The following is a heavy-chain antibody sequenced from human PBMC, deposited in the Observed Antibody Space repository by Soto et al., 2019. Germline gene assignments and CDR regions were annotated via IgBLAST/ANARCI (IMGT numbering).Heavy chain of an antibody. CDR2: INPSGGST. CDR1: GYTFTSYY. CDR3: ARNQMTTFDWFDP. D-gene: IGHD4-4*01. J-gene: IGHJ5*02. Sequence: GASVKVSCKASGYTFTSYYMHWVRQAPGQGLEWMGIINPSGGSTSYAQKFQGRVTMTRDTSTSTVYIELSSLRSEDTAVYYCARNQMTTFDWFDPWGQGTLVTVSS. V-gene: IGHV1-46*03.